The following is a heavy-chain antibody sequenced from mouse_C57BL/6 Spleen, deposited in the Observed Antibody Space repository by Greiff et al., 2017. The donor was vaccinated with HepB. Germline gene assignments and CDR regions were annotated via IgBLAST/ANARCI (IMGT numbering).Heavy chain of an antibody. J-gene: IGHJ3*01. D-gene: IGHD6-1*01. CDR2: IHPNSGST. CDR1: GYTFASYW. CDR3: ASGGHSSWFAY. V-gene: IGHV1-64*01. Sequence: VQLQQPGAELVKPGASVKLSCKASGYTFASYWMHWVKQRPGQGLEWIGMIHPNSGSTNYNEKFKSKATLTVDKSSSTAYMQLSSLTSEDSAVYYCASGGHSSWFAYWGQGTLVTVSA.